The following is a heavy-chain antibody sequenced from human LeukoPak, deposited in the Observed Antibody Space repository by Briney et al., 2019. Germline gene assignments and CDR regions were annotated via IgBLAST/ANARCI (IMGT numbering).Heavy chain of an antibody. CDR3: ARLAPGNYDILTGDPKVVFDY. Sequence: SETLSLTCTVSGGSISSFFWSWIRQPPGKGLEWIGYVHSSGSTKYNPSLKSGLIISVDMSKNQFSLKLRSVSVADTAVYYCARLAPGNYDILTGDPKVVFDYWGQGALVTVSS. D-gene: IGHD3-9*01. CDR1: GGSISSFF. CDR2: VHSSGST. V-gene: IGHV4-59*01. J-gene: IGHJ4*02.